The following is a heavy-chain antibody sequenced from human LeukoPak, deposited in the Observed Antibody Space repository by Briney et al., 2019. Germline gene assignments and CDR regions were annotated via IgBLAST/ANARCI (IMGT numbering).Heavy chain of an antibody. CDR1: GGTFTSYA. J-gene: IGHJ3*02. CDR2: IVPIFGTT. V-gene: IGHV1-69*05. D-gene: IGHD6-13*01. CDR3: ARDRGERGSSWSLPAHGFDI. Sequence: SVKVSCKASGGTFTSYAINWVRQAPGQGLEWMGRIVPIFGTTNYAQKFQGRVTITTDESTSTAYKESINLSSEDTDVYSCARDRGERGSSWSLPAHGFDIWGQGTMVTVSS.